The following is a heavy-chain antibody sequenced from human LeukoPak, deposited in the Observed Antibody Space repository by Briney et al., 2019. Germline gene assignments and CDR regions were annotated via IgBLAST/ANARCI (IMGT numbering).Heavy chain of an antibody. CDR3: ARHSSYDILTGYLEGWFDP. D-gene: IGHD3-9*01. CDR2: IYYSGNT. J-gene: IGHJ5*02. V-gene: IGHV4-59*08. Sequence: SETLSPTCTVSGGSISSYYWSWIRQPPGKGLEWVGYIYYSGNTNYNPSLKSRVTISVDTSKNQFSLKLSSVTAADTAVYYCARHSSYDILTGYLEGWFDPWGQGTLVTVSS. CDR1: GGSISSYY.